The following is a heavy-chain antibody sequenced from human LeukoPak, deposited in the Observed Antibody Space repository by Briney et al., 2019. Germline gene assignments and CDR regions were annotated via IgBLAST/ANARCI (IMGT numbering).Heavy chain of an antibody. CDR2: ISYDGSEK. J-gene: IGHJ4*02. D-gene: IGHD5-18*01. V-gene: IGHV3-30*03. Sequence: PGGSLRLSCAASGFTFSSYSMNWVRQAPGKGLEWVAVISYDGSEKYYVDSVKGRFTISRDNAKNSLYLQMNSLRAEDTAVYYCARDGKRTAMVYFDYWGQGTLVTVSS. CDR3: ARDGKRTAMVYFDY. CDR1: GFTFSSYS.